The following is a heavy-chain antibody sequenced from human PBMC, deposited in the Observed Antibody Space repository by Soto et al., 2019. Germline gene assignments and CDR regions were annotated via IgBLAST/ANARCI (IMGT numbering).Heavy chain of an antibody. CDR1: GGSISSGGYS. Sequence: SETLSLTCAVSGGSISSGGYSWNWIRQPPGKGLEWIGYIYHSGSTHYNPSLKSRVTISVDTSKNQFSLKLTSVTAADTAVYYCARDLVGDDYGDYVTDYWGQGTLVTVSS. D-gene: IGHD4-17*01. V-gene: IGHV4-30-2*05. CDR3: ARDLVGDDYGDYVTDY. J-gene: IGHJ4*02. CDR2: IYHSGST.